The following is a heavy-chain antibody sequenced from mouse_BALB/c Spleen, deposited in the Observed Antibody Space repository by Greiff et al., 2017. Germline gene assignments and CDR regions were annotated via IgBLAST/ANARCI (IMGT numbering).Heavy chain of an antibody. J-gene: IGHJ4*01. CDR2: IDPANGNT. CDR3: ADHYYGYQGAMDY. CDR1: GFNIKDTY. V-gene: IGHV14-3*02. D-gene: IGHD1-2*01. Sequence: EVQLQQSGAELLKPGASVKLSCTASGFNIKDTYMHWVKQRPEQGLEWIGRIDPANGNTKYDPKFQGKATITADTSSNTAYLQLSSLTSEDTAVYYCADHYYGYQGAMDYGGQGTSVTVSS.